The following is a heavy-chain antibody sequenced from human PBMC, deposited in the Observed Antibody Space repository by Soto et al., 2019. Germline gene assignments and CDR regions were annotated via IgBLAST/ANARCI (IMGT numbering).Heavy chain of an antibody. D-gene: IGHD1-26*01. CDR2: ILPIFGTT. CDR3: GRARWELPGHAFDL. Sequence: QVQLVQSGAEVKKTGSSVKVSCKASGGTFNTYAIIWVRQAPGQGLEWMGGILPIFGTTNYAQNFQARVTITAAESTSTAYMELSSLRSDDTAVYYCGRARWELPGHAFDLWGRGTMVTVSS. CDR1: GGTFNTYA. V-gene: IGHV1-69*01. J-gene: IGHJ3*01.